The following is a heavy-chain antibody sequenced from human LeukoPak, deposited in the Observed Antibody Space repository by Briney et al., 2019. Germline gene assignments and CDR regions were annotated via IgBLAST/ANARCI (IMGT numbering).Heavy chain of an antibody. D-gene: IGHD5-24*01. V-gene: IGHV1-2*02. CDR1: GGTFSSYA. J-gene: IGHJ4*02. CDR2: INPNSGGT. CDR3: ARDGYNYGGPLDY. Sequence: ASVKVSCKASGGTFSSYAISWVRQAPGQGLEWMGWINPNSGGTNYAQKFQGRVTMTRDTSISTAYMELSRLRSDDTAVYYCARDGYNYGGPLDYWGQGTLVTVSS.